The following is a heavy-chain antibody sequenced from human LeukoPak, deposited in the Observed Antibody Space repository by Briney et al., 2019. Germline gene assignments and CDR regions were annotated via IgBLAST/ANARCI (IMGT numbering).Heavy chain of an antibody. V-gene: IGHV3-23*01. D-gene: IGHD3-3*01. CDR3: AKEGGTYYDFWSGYSYHPYFDY. Sequence: GGSLRLSCAASGFTFSSYAMSWVGQAPGKGLEWVSAISGSGGSTYYADSVKGRCTISRDNSKKTLYLQMNSLSAEDTALYYCAKEGGTYYDFWSGYSYHPYFDYWGQGTLVTVSS. J-gene: IGHJ4*02. CDR2: ISGSGGST. CDR1: GFTFSSYA.